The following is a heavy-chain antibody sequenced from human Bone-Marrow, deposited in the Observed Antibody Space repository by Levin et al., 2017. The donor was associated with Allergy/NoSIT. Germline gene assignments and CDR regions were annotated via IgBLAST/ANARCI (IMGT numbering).Heavy chain of an antibody. CDR3: AKDSSGSGWYLYWYFDL. Sequence: GGSLRLSCAASGFTFSSYGMHWVRQAPGKGLEWVAVISYDGSNKYYADSVKGRFTISRDNSKNTLYLQMNSLRAEDTAVYYCAKDSSGSGWYLYWYFDLWGRGTLVTVSS. J-gene: IGHJ2*01. V-gene: IGHV3-30*18. CDR2: ISYDGSNK. CDR1: GFTFSSYG. D-gene: IGHD6-19*01.